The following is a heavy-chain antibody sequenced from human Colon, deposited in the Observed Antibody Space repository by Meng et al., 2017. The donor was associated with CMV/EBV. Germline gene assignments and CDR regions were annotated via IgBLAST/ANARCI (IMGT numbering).Heavy chain of an antibody. CDR2: INPNSGGT. CDR3: ATVSSGYYLYFQH. CDR1: GYTFTGYY. Sequence: QVQLGQSRAELKNPGASVKVSFKASGYTFTGYYMHWVRQAPEQGLEWMGWINPNSGGTNYAQKFQGRVTMTRDTSISTAYMELSRLRSDDTAVYYCATVSSGYYLYFQHWGQGTLVTVSS. J-gene: IGHJ1*01. V-gene: IGHV1-2*02. D-gene: IGHD3-22*01.